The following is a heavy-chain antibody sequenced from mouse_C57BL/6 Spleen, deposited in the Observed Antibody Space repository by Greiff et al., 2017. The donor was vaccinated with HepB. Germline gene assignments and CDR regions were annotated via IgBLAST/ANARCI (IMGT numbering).Heavy chain of an antibody. CDR2: INPDSSTI. J-gene: IGHJ3*01. Sequence: EASRVAFSRYWMRWVRRAPGKGLEWIGEINPDSSTINYAPSLKDKFIISRDNAKNTLNLQMSKVKSEDTALYYCARLGDYGGFTYWGQGTLVTVSA. CDR3: ARLGDYGGFTY. CDR1: RVAFSRYW. V-gene: IGHV4-1*01. D-gene: IGHD2-4*01.